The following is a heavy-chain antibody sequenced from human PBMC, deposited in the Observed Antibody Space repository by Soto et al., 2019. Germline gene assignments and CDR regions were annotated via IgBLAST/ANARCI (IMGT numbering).Heavy chain of an antibody. CDR3: ARDSITGTTLSAPQDFDY. Sequence: PGGSLRLSCAASGFTFSSYSMNWVRQAPGKGLEWVSYISSSSSTIYYADSVKGRFTISRDNAKNSLYLQMNSLRDEDTAVYYCARDSITGTTLSAPQDFDYWGQGTLVTVSS. V-gene: IGHV3-48*02. J-gene: IGHJ4*02. D-gene: IGHD1-7*01. CDR2: ISSSSSTI. CDR1: GFTFSSYS.